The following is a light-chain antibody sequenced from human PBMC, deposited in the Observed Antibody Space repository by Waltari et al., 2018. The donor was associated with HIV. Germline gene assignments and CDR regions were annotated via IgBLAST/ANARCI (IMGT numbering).Light chain of an antibody. Sequence: EIVLTQSPGTLSLSPGERATLSCRASQSVTMASQRVSSSYLAWYQQKPGQAPRLLIYAASSRATGIPDRFSGSGSGTDFTLTISRLEPEDFAVYYCQQYGTSPRTFGQGTKVEIK. CDR1: QSVTMASQRVSSSY. CDR2: AAS. J-gene: IGKJ1*01. CDR3: QQYGTSPRT. V-gene: IGKV3-20*01.